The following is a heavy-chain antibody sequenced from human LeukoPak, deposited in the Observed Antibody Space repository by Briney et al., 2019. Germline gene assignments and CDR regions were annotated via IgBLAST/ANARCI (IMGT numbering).Heavy chain of an antibody. J-gene: IGHJ4*02. CDR3: GRAVIDYYGSGSAGFDY. CDR1: GFTFSSYS. D-gene: IGHD3-10*01. V-gene: IGHV3-48*04. CDR2: ISSSSSTI. Sequence: GGSLRLSCAASGFTFSSYSMNWVRQAPGKGLEWVSYISSSSSTIYYADSVKGRFTISRDNAKNSLYLQMNSLRAEDTAVYYCGRAVIDYYGSGSAGFDYWGQGTLVTVSS.